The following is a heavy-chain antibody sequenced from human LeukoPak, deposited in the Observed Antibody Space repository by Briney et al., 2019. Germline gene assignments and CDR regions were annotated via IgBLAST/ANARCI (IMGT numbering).Heavy chain of an antibody. CDR1: GFTFSSYA. Sequence: GGSLRLSCAASGFTFSSYAMSWVRQAPEKGLEWVSVIYSGGSTYYADSVNGRFTISRDSSKNTLYLQMNSLRAEDTAVYYCASAREYCISTNCYEYFQHWGQGTLVTVSS. D-gene: IGHD2-2*01. CDR2: IYSGGST. J-gene: IGHJ1*01. V-gene: IGHV3-23*03. CDR3: ASAREYCISTNCYEYFQH.